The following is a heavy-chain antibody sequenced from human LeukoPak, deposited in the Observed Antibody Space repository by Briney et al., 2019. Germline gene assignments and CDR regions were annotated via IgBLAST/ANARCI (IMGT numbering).Heavy chain of an antibody. V-gene: IGHV3-7*01. CDR1: GFTFSSYW. Sequence: GGSLRLSCAASGFTFSSYWMSWVRQAPGKGLEWVANIKQDGSEKYYVDSVKGRFTISRDNAKNSLYLQMNSLRAEDTAVYYCARTSGYSSGWYYLYYFDYWGQGTLVTVSS. CDR2: IKQDGSEK. CDR3: ARTSGYSSGWYYLYYFDY. D-gene: IGHD6-19*01. J-gene: IGHJ4*02.